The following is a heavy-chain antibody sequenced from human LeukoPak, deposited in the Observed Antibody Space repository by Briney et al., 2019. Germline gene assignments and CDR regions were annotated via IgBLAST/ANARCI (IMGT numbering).Heavy chain of an antibody. CDR2: IYHSGST. CDR1: GGSISSGGYY. D-gene: IGHD6-13*01. V-gene: IGHV4-30-2*01. J-gene: IGHJ4*02. Sequence: SQTLSLTCTVSGGSISSGGYYWSWIRQPPGKGLEWIGYIYHSGSTYYNPSLKSRVTISVDRSKNQFSLKLSSVTAADTAVYYCAKIAAAVFTGFDYWGQGTLATVSS. CDR3: AKIAAAVFTGFDY.